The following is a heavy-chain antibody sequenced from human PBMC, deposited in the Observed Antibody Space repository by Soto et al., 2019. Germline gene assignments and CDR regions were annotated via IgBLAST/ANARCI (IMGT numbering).Heavy chain of an antibody. V-gene: IGHV4-31*03. D-gene: IGHD6-6*01. J-gene: IGHJ6*02. CDR2: NYYSGIT. CDR1: GGSISSGGYY. Sequence: QVQLQESGPGLVKPSQTLSLTCTVSGGSISSGGYYWTWIRQHPGKGLEWIGYNYYSGITYYNPSLKSRVPXSXAXSXXQFSLKLSSVTAADPAVYYCARGSSIAGRYYGMDVWGQGTTVTVSS. CDR3: ARGSSIAGRYYGMDV.